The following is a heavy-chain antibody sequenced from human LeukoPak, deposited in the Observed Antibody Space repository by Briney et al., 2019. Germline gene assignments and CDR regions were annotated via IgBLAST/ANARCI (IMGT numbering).Heavy chain of an antibody. CDR1: GFTFSSYG. J-gene: IGHJ4*02. Sequence: GGSLRLSCAASGFTFSSYGMHWVRQAPGKGLEWVAAIWYDGSNKYYADSVKGRFTISRDNSKNTLYLQMNSLRAEDTAVYYCARDRIAVAGTSRTNYFDYWGQGTLVTVSS. CDR2: IWYDGSNK. CDR3: ARDRIAVAGTSRTNYFDY. V-gene: IGHV3-33*01. D-gene: IGHD6-19*01.